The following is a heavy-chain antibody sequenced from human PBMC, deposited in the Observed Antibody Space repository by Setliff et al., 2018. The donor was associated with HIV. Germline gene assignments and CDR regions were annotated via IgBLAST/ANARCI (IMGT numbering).Heavy chain of an antibody. CDR1: GGSFSGYY. Sequence: KPSETLSLTCAVYGGSFSGYYWSWIRQPPGKGLEWIGEINHSGSTNYNPSLKSRVTMSVDTSKNQFSLKLSSVTAADTAVYYCASAQYNFWSGYYIPDHWGQGTLVTVSS. CDR3: ASAQYNFWSGYYIPDH. CDR2: INHSGST. J-gene: IGHJ4*02. V-gene: IGHV4-34*01. D-gene: IGHD3-3*01.